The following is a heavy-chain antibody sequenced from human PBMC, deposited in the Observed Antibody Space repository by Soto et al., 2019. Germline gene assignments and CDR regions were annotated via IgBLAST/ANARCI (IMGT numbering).Heavy chain of an antibody. CDR1: GGSFSGYS. V-gene: IGHV4-34*01. CDR3: ARGERLGLDY. CDR2: INHSGST. Sequence: ASETLSLTCAVYGGSFSGYSWTWIRQPPGTGLEWIGEINHSGSTNYNPSLKSRVTISVDTSKNQFSLKLNSLTAEDTAMYYCARGERLGLDYWGQGTLVTVSS. J-gene: IGHJ4*02. D-gene: IGHD6-19*01.